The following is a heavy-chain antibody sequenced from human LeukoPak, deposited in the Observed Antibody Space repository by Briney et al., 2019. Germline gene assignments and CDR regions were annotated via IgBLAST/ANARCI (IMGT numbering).Heavy chain of an antibody. CDR1: GFTFDDYA. V-gene: IGHV3-43*02. D-gene: IGHD5-12*01. J-gene: IGHJ1*01. CDR2: ISGDGGST. Sequence: PGGSLRLSCVASGFTFDDYAMHWVRQAPGKGLEWVSLISGDGGSTDYANSLKGRFTISTDNSKDSLYLQMNSLRTEDTALYYCAKGAVATKFAQYFHHWGQGTLVTVSS. CDR3: AKGAVATKFAQYFHH.